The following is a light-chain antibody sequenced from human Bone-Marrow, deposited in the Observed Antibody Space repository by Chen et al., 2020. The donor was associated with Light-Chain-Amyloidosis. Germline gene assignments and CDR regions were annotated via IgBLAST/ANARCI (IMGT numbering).Light chain of an antibody. J-gene: IGKJ4*01. CDR3: QQANSCPRGGLT. Sequence: DIQMTQSPSSVSASVGDRVTITCRASQGISSWLAWYQQKPGKAPKLLIDAASSLQSGVPSRFCGSGSGTDFTLTSRSLQPEGFAPYYCQQANSCPRGGLTFGGGTKVGIK. V-gene: IGKV1-12*01. CDR2: AAS. CDR1: QGISSW.